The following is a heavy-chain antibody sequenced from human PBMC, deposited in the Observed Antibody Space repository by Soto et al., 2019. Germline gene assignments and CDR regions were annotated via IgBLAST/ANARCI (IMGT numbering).Heavy chain of an antibody. CDR3: ARGGAVVVPGAVDRHNWFDP. CDR2: VIPILGMA. J-gene: IGHJ5*02. Sequence: QVQLVQSGAEVKKPGSSVKVSCEASGGTFSSYSFSWVRQAPGQGLEWMGRVIPILGMANYAQKFQGRVKIPADKSTSTVYMELSSLRSEDTAVYYCARGGAVVVPGAVDRHNWFDPWGQGTLVTVSS. CDR1: GGTFSSYS. D-gene: IGHD2-2*01. V-gene: IGHV1-69*02.